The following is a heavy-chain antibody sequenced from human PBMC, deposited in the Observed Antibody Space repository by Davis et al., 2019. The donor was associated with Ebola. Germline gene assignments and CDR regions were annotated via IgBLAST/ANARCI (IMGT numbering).Heavy chain of an antibody. CDR3: ARAPYGEYVHLEN. Sequence: SETLSLTCTVSGGSISRSDYYWNWIRQPPGKGLEWIGYIYYSGSTYYNPSLESRVSISVDTSKNQFSLNVTFVTATDTAVYFCARAPYGEYVHLENWGQGTPVTVSS. CDR1: GGSISRSDYY. D-gene: IGHD4-17*01. J-gene: IGHJ4*02. CDR2: IYYSGST. V-gene: IGHV4-30-4*01.